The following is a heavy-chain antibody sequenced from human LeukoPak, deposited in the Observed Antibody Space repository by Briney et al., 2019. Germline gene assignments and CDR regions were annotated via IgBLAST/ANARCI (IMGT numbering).Heavy chain of an antibody. V-gene: IGHV3-21*01. CDR3: ARDLKQHGIDY. Sequence: RSGGSLRLSCAASGFTFSSYSMNWVRQAPGKGLEWVSSISSSSSYIYYADSVKGRFTISRDNAKNSLYLQMNSLRAEDTAVYYCARDLKQHGIDYWGQGTLVTVSS. CDR2: ISSSSSYI. J-gene: IGHJ4*02. D-gene: IGHD6-13*01. CDR1: GFTFSSYS.